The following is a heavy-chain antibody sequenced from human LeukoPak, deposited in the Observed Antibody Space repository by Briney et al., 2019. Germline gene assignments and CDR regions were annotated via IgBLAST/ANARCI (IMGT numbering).Heavy chain of an antibody. V-gene: IGHV4-30-4*01. CDR1: GVSISSSDYY. CDR3: ARASGSGCYTDWFDP. CDR2: IYHSGST. J-gene: IGHJ5*02. D-gene: IGHD3-3*01. Sequence: SQTLSLTCTVSGVSISSSDYYWSWIRQPPGKGLEWIGYIYHSGSTYSNPSLKSRVTISVDTSKNQFSLKLSSVTAADTAVYYCARASGSGCYTDWFDPWGQGTLVTVSS.